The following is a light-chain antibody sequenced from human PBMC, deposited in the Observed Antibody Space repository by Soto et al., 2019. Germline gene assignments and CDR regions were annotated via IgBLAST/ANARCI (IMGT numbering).Light chain of an antibody. CDR3: LQHSSYPFS. Sequence: DIHMTQSPSSLSASVGDRVTITCRASQDIRYSLGWFQQKPGKAPKRLVYGASNLENGVPPRFSGSRSGTEFTLTISGLQPEDFARYYCLQHSSYPFSFGPGTKVDI. J-gene: IGKJ3*01. V-gene: IGKV1-17*01. CDR1: QDIRYS. CDR2: GAS.